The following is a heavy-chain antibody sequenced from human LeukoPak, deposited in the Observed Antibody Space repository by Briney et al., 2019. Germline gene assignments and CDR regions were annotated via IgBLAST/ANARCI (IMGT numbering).Heavy chain of an antibody. Sequence: SETLSLTCTVSGGAIRSYYWSWIRQPPGKGLEWIGEINHSGSTNYNPSLKSRVTISVDTSKNQFSLKLSSVTAADTAVYYCARYSSSGKYYYYYYYMDVWGKGTTVTVSS. CDR1: GGAIRSYY. D-gene: IGHD6-6*01. CDR2: INHSGST. V-gene: IGHV4-34*01. J-gene: IGHJ6*03. CDR3: ARYSSSGKYYYYYYYMDV.